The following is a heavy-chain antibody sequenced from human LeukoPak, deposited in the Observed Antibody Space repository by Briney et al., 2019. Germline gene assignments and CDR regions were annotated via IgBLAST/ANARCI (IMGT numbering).Heavy chain of an antibody. J-gene: IGHJ6*02. CDR2: INPSGGST. V-gene: IGHV1-46*01. Sequence: GASVKVSCKASGYTFTSYYMHWVRQAPGQGLEWMGIINPSGGSTSYAQKFQGRVTITADESTSTAYMELSSLRSEDTAVYYCARTYCSSTSCYGKAYGMDVWGQGTTVTVSS. D-gene: IGHD2-2*01. CDR1: GYTFTSYY. CDR3: ARTYCSSTSCYGKAYGMDV.